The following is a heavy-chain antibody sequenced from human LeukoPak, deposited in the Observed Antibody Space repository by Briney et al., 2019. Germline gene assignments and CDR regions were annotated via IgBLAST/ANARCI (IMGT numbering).Heavy chain of an antibody. CDR1: AGSIRPYY. D-gene: IGHD3-10*01. V-gene: IGHV4-59*01. J-gene: IGHJ4*02. CDR3: ARHWGSVWFGESPFDF. Sequence: SETLSLTCTVSAGSIRPYYWSWIRQPPGKGLEWIGYIYYSGFTNYNPSLESRVTISVDTSKNQFSLKLSSVTAADTAMYYCARHWGSVWFGESPFDFWGQGTLVTVSS. CDR2: IYYSGFT.